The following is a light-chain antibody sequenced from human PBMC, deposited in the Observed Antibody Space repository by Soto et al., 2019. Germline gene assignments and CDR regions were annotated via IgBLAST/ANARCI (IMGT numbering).Light chain of an antibody. CDR1: SGYSNYK. V-gene: IGLV9-49*01. J-gene: IGLJ2*01. CDR3: GADHGSGSNFAVV. Sequence: QSVLTQPPFASASRGASVTLTCTLSSGYSNYKVDWYQQRPGKGPRFVMRVGTGGIVGSKGDGIPDRFSVLGSGLNRYLTIKNIQEEDESDYHCGADHGSGSNFAVVFGGGTKLTVL. CDR2: VGTGGIVG.